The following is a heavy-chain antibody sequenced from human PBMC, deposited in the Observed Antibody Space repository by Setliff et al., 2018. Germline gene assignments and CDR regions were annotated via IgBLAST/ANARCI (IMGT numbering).Heavy chain of an antibody. CDR2: IWDDGVKK. CDR1: GSTFSTYR. CDR3: AMTCSGSGCYAGLES. D-gene: IGHD2-15*01. Sequence: GGSLRLSCAASGSTFSTYRMHWVRQAPGKGLEWVAVIWDDGVKKYHADSVKGRFTISRDNSKNTLYLQMNSLRPEDTAVYYCAMTCSGSGCYAGLESWGQGTPVTVSS. J-gene: IGHJ4*02. V-gene: IGHV3-33*08.